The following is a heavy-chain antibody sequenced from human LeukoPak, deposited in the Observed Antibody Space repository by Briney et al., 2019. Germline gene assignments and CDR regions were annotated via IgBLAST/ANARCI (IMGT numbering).Heavy chain of an antibody. V-gene: IGHV3-49*04. Sequence: GGSLRLSCTASGFTFGDYAMSWVRQAPGKGLEWVGFIRSKAYGGTTEYAASVKGRFTISRDDSKSIAYLQMNSLKTEDTAVYYCTARDDTAMVDYYGMGVWGQGTTVTVSS. CDR2: IRSKAYGGTT. D-gene: IGHD5-18*01. CDR1: GFTFGDYA. CDR3: TARDDTAMVDYYGMGV. J-gene: IGHJ6*02.